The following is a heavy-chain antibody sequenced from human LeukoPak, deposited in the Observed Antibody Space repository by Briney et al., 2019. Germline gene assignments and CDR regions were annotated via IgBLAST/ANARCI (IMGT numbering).Heavy chain of an antibody. CDR2: INPNSGGT. CDR1: GYTFTGYY. V-gene: IGHV1-2*02. J-gene: IGHJ4*02. CDR3: ARDDYGITMVRGVIDY. Sequence: SVKVSCKASGYTFTGYYMHWVQQAPGQGLEWMGWINPNSGGTNYAQKFQGRVTMTRDTSISTAYMELSRLRSDDTAVYYCARDDYGITMVRGVIDYWGQGTLVTVSS. D-gene: IGHD3-10*01.